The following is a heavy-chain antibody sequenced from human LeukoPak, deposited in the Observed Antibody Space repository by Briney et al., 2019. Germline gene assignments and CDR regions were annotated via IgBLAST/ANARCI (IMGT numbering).Heavy chain of an antibody. Sequence: SGGSLRLSCAASGFTFSSYSMNWVRQAPGKGLEWVSYIGSSSSTIYYADSVKGRFTISRDNAKNSLYLQMNSLRAEDTAVYYCASFDGVVIAYDAFDIWGQGTMVTVSS. J-gene: IGHJ3*02. CDR2: IGSSSSTI. CDR3: ASFDGVVIAYDAFDI. CDR1: GFTFSSYS. V-gene: IGHV3-48*01. D-gene: IGHD2-21*01.